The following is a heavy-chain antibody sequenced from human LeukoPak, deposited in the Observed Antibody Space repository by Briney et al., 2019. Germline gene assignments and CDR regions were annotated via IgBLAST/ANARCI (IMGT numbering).Heavy chain of an antibody. Sequence: PGGSLRLSCAASGFTFSNAWMSWVRQAPGKGLEWVGRIKSKTDGGTTDYAAPVKGRFTISRDDSKNTLHLQMNSLKTEDTAVYYCSKDSSGYYGYRNYWGQGTLVTVSS. V-gene: IGHV3-15*01. CDR1: GFTFSNAW. CDR2: IKSKTDGGTT. D-gene: IGHD3-22*01. CDR3: SKDSSGYYGYRNY. J-gene: IGHJ4*02.